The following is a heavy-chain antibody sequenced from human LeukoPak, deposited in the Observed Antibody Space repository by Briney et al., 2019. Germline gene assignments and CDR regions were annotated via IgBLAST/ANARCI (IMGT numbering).Heavy chain of an antibody. Sequence: ASVKVSCKASGYTFTGYYMHWVRQAPGQGLEWMGWINPNSGGTNYAQKFQGRVTMTRDTSISTAYMELSRLRSDDTAVYYRARAVVATIKLDYWGQGTLVTVSS. CDR3: ARAVVATIKLDY. V-gene: IGHV1-2*02. CDR1: GYTFTGYY. CDR2: INPNSGGT. J-gene: IGHJ4*02. D-gene: IGHD5-12*01.